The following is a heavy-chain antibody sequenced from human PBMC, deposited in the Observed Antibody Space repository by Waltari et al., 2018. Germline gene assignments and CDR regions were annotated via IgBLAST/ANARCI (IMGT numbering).Heavy chain of an antibody. D-gene: IGHD6-19*01. J-gene: IGHJ4*02. CDR1: GFTFSSYA. CDR2: IYSGGST. CDR3: AKEGGAVAGTGNFDY. Sequence: EVQLLESGGGLVQPGGSLRLSCAASGFTFSSYAMSWVRQAPGKGLEWVSVIYSGGSTYYADSVKGRFTISRDNSKNTLYLQMNSLRAEDTAVYYCAKEGGAVAGTGNFDYWGQGTLVTVSS. V-gene: IGHV3-23*03.